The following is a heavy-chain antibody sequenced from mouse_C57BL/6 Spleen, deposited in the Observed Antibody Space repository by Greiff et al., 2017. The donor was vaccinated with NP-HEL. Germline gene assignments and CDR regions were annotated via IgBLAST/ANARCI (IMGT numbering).Heavy chain of an antibody. Sequence: EVKLMESGAELVRPGASVKLSCTASGFNIKDDYMHWVKQRPEQGLEWIGWIDPENGDTEYASKFQGKATITADTSSNTAYLQLSSLTSEDTAVYYCTTGSYGYFDVWGTGTTVTVSS. CDR3: TTGSYGYFDV. CDR2: IDPENGDT. CDR1: GFNIKDDY. D-gene: IGHD1-1*01. V-gene: IGHV14-4*01. J-gene: IGHJ1*03.